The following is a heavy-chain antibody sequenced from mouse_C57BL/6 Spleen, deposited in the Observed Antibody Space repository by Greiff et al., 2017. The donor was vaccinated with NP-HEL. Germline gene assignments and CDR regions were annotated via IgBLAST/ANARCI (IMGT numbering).Heavy chain of an antibody. CDR3: ARTTTVVDFDY. D-gene: IGHD1-1*01. J-gene: IGHJ2*01. V-gene: IGHV1-52*01. CDR1: GYTFTSYW. Sequence: QVQLQQPGAELVRPGSSVKLSCKASGYTFTSYWMHWVKQRPIQGLEWIGNIDPSDSETHYNQKFKDKATLTVYKSSSTAYMQLSSLTSEDSAVYYCARTTTVVDFDYWGQGTTLTVSS. CDR2: IDPSDSET.